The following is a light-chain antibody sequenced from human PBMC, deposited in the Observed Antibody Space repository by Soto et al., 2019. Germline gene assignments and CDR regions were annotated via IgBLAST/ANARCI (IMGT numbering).Light chain of an antibody. Sequence: QSALTQPASVSGSPGQSITISCTGTSSDVGGYNYVSWYQQHPGKAPKLMIYEVSNRPSGVSNRFSRSKSGNTASLTISGLQAENEADYYCSSYTSSSTPYVFATGTKLPVL. CDR3: SSYTSSSTPYV. CDR1: SSDVGGYNY. J-gene: IGLJ1*01. CDR2: EVS. V-gene: IGLV2-14*01.